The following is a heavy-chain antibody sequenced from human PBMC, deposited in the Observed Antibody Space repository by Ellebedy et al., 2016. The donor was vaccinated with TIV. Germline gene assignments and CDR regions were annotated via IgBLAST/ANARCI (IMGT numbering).Heavy chain of an antibody. CDR2: IKGDGSSV. CDR1: GFTFSSHW. D-gene: IGHD1-26*01. Sequence: PGGSLRLSCAASGFTFSSHWMHWVRQAPGKGLVWVSRIKGDGSSVDYADSVRGRFIISRDNAKDTVFLQMNSLRAEDTAVYYCVRDGVGAPPFDYWGQGITVTVSS. J-gene: IGHJ4*02. V-gene: IGHV3-74*01. CDR3: VRDGVGAPPFDY.